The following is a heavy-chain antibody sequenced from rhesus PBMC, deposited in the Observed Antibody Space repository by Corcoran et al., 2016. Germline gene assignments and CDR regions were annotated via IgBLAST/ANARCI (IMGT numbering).Heavy chain of an antibody. CDR3: ASALSGSWRNFDY. CDR1: GGSISSSS. D-gene: IGHD6-25*01. Sequence: QLQLQESGPGLVKPSETLSVTCAVSGGSISSSSWSWIRQAPGKGLEWIVYIYGSGSSNNYNPTLKSRATLAVDTPKNQLSRKLSSVTAADTAVYYCASALSGSWRNFDYWGQGVLVTVSS. J-gene: IGHJ4*01. V-gene: IGHV4-169*02. CDR2: IYGSGSSN.